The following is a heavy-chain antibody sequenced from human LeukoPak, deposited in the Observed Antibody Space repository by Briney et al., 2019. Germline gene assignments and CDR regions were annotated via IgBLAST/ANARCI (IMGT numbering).Heavy chain of an antibody. J-gene: IGHJ4*02. D-gene: IGHD2-15*01. Sequence: GGSLRLSCSASGFTFSSYAMHWVRQAPGKGLEWVAVIFYDGSNKYSADSVKGRFTISRDNSENTLFLQMNSLRAEDTAVYYCARVGSAWSYFDYWGQGTLVTVSS. V-gene: IGHV3-33*08. CDR3: ARVGSAWSYFDY. CDR2: IFYDGSNK. CDR1: GFTFSSYA.